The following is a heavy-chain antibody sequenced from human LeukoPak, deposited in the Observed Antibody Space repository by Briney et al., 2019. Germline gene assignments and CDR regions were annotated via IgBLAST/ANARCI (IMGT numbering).Heavy chain of an antibody. D-gene: IGHD5-24*01. CDR3: ARHAGMSTSFDY. CDR1: GYSFTSYW. V-gene: IGHV5-10-1*04. Sequence: GESLKISCKGSGYSFTSYWISWVRQMPGKGLEWMGTIDPSDSYTNYSPSFQGQVSISADKSISTAYLQWSSLKASDTATYYCARHAGMSTSFDYWGQGTLVTVSS. CDR2: IDPSDSYT. J-gene: IGHJ4*02.